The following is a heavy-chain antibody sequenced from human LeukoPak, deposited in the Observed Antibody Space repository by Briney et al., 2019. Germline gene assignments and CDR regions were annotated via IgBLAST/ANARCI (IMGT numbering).Heavy chain of an antibody. CDR3: ARQRIATVSAFEY. D-gene: IGHD6-13*01. Sequence: GGSLILSCAASGFTFSSYWMSWVRQGPGKGLEWVANITENASEKKYVDSVKGRFTISRDNAKNSLYLQMSSLRADDTAVYYYARQRIATVSAFEYWGQGTLVTVSS. CDR1: GFTFSSYW. CDR2: ITENASEK. V-gene: IGHV3-7*04. J-gene: IGHJ4*02.